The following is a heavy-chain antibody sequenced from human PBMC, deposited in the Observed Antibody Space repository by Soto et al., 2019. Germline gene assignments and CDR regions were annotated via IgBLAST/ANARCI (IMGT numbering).Heavy chain of an antibody. CDR1: GGTFSSYA. J-gene: IGHJ4*02. D-gene: IGHD5-18*01. CDR3: AGGLYSYGSPTVDY. CDR2: IIPIFGTA. Sequence: SVKVSCKASGGTFSSYAISWVRQAPGQGLEWMGGIIPIFGTANYAQKFQGRVTITADESTSTAYMELSSLRSEDTAVYYCAGGLYSYGSPTVDYWGQGTLVTVSS. V-gene: IGHV1-69*13.